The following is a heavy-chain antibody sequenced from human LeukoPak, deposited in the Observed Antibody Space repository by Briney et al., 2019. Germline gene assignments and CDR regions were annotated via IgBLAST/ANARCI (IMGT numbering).Heavy chain of an antibody. CDR3: ARRVGIAAAGTLY. CDR1: GGSISSSSYY. D-gene: IGHD6-13*01. V-gene: IGHV4-39*01. CDR2: IYYSGST. J-gene: IGHJ4*02. Sequence: SETLSLTCTVSGGSISSSSYYWGWIRQPPGKGLEWIGSIYYSGSTYYNPSLKSRVTISVDTSKNQFSLKLSSVTAADTAVYYCARRVGIAAAGTLYWGQGTLVTVSS.